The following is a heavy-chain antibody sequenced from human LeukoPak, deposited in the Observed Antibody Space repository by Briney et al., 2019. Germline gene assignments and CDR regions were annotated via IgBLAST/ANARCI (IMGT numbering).Heavy chain of an antibody. D-gene: IGHD6-13*01. V-gene: IGHV3-30*02. J-gene: IGHJ4*02. CDR1: GFTFRSYG. CDR3: AKGFRRQLVGYHPIT. CDR2: IRYDGSNK. Sequence: GGSLRLSCAASGFTFRSYGMHWVRQAPGKGLEWVAFIRYDGSNKYYADSVKGRFTISRDNSKNTLYLQMNSLRAEDTAVYYCAKGFRRQLVGYHPITWGQGTLVTVSS.